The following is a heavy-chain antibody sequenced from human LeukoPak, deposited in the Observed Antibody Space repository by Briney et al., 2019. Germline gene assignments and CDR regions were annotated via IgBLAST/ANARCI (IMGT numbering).Heavy chain of an antibody. CDR2: ISGGSSSYI. CDR1: GFTFSRYS. V-gene: IGHV3-21*01. J-gene: IGHJ4*02. CDR3: ARDFYDTSGYYYDY. D-gene: IGHD3-22*01. Sequence: GGSLRLSCAASGFTFSRYSMNWVRQAPGKGLEWDSSISGGSSSYIYYADSLKGRFTISRDNAKNSLYLQMNSLRAEDTAVYYCARDFYDTSGYYYDYWGQGTLVTVSS.